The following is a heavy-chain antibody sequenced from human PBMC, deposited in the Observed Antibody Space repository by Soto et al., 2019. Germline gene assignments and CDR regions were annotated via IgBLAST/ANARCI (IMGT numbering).Heavy chain of an antibody. V-gene: IGHV4-59*01. CDR2: IYYSGST. J-gene: IGHJ5*02. CDR1: GGSISSYY. CDR3: TRGGGYVFSWFDP. Sequence: SETLSLTCTVSGGSISSYYWSWIRQPPGKGLEWIGYIYYSGSTNYNPSLKSRVTISVDTSKNQFSLKLSSVTAADTAVYYCTRGGGYVFSWFDPWGQGTLVTVSS. D-gene: IGHD5-12*01.